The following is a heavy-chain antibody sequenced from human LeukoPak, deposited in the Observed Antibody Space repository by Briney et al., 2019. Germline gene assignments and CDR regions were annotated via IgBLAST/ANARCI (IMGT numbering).Heavy chain of an antibody. V-gene: IGHV4-34*01. CDR3: ARGIHTYYYYGMDV. CDR2: INHSGST. Sequence: SETLSLTCAVYGGSFSGYYWSWIRQPPGKGLEWIGEINHSGSTNYNPSLKSRVTISVDTSKNRFSLKLSSVTAADTAVYYCARGIHTYYYYGMDVWGQGTTVTVSS. J-gene: IGHJ6*02. CDR1: GGSFSGYY.